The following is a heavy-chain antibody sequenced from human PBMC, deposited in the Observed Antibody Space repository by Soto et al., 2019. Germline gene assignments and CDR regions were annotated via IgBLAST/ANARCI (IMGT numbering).Heavy chain of an antibody. CDR1: GGSISSGGYY. D-gene: IGHD3-3*01. Sequence: QVQLQESGPGLVKPSQTLSLTCTVSGGSISSGGYYWSWIRQHPGKGLEWIGYIYYSGSTYYNPSLKSRVTISVDTSKNQLSLKLSSVTAADTAVYYCARGNYDFWSGFPHYYYYYGMDVWGQGTTVTVSS. CDR3: ARGNYDFWSGFPHYYYYYGMDV. V-gene: IGHV4-31*03. J-gene: IGHJ6*02. CDR2: IYYSGST.